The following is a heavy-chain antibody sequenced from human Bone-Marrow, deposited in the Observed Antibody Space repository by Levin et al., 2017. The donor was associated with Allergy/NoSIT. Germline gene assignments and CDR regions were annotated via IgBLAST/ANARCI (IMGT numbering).Heavy chain of an antibody. CDR2: TYHTGSA. V-gene: IGHV4-61*01. J-gene: IGHJ6*03. CDR1: GGSIINGNYY. CDR3: ARHPDTSIVGVYYYYMDV. Sequence: RPSETLSLTCTVSGGSIINGNYYWSWIRQPPGTGLEWIAYTYHTGSANYNPSLKSRVTISVDTSKNQFSLMLSSLTAADTAVYYCARHPDTSIVGVYYYYMDVWGKGTRVTVSS. D-gene: IGHD3-22*01.